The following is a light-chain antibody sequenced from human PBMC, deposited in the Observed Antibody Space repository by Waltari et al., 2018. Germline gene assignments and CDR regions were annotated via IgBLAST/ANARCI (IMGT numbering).Light chain of an antibody. CDR1: SSDVGAYNT. CDR3: SSYAGYDILV. V-gene: IGLV2-8*01. Sequence: QSALTQPPSASGSPGQSVTISCTGTSSDVGAYNTVSWYQQYPGKQCPVKAPKRMSNASSERPSGVPDRFSASKSGNTASLTVSGLQAEDEADYYCSSYAGYDILVFGGGTRLTVL. CDR2: ASS. J-gene: IGLJ2*01.